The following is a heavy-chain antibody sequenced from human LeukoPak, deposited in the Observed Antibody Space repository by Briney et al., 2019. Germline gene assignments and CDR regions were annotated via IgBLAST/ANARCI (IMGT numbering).Heavy chain of an antibody. J-gene: IGHJ4*02. Sequence: SVKVSCKASGGTFSTYAISWVRQAPGQGLEWMGGIIPIFGTANYAQKFQGRVTITTDESTRTAYMDLNSLRSEDTAVYYCARDGYGGNSHFDYWGQGTLVTVSS. CDR3: ARDGYGGNSHFDY. CDR1: GGTFSTYA. CDR2: IIPIFGTA. D-gene: IGHD4-23*01. V-gene: IGHV1-69*05.